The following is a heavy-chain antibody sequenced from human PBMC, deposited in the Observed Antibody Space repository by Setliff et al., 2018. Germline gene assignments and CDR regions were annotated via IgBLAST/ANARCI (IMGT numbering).Heavy chain of an antibody. J-gene: IGHJ4*02. CDR3: ARGGSPYYFDY. CDR1: GFTFSSHW. D-gene: IGHD3-16*01. Sequence: GGSLRLSCAASGFTFSSHWMHWVRQVPGKGLAWVSQINPDATTTYYADSVKGRFTISRDNAKNSLYMQMNSLRAEDTAVYYCARGGSPYYFDYWGQGTLVTVSS. V-gene: IGHV3-74*01. CDR2: INPDATTT.